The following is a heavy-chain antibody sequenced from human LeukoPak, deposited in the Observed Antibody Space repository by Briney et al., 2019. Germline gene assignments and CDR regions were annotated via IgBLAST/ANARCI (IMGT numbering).Heavy chain of an antibody. D-gene: IGHD2-21*01. CDR1: GGSISSSSYY. CDR2: IYYSGST. V-gene: IGHV4-39*07. Sequence: PSETLSLTCTVSGGSISSSSYYWGWIRQPPGKGLEWIGSIYYSGSTYYNPSLKSRVTISVDTSKNQFSLKLSSVTAADTAVYYCARSVFAFDYWGQGTLVTVSS. CDR3: ARSVFAFDY. J-gene: IGHJ4*02.